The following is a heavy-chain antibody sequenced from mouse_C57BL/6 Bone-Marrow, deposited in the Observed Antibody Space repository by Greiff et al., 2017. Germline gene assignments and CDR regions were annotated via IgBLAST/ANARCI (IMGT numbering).Heavy chain of an antibody. CDR2: IWSGGRT. CDR1: GFSLTSYG. CDR3: ALTGTYYFDY. J-gene: IGHJ2*01. D-gene: IGHD4-1*01. V-gene: IGHV2-2*01. Sequence: VQLKESGPGLVQPSPSLSIPCTVSGFSLTSYGVHWVRQSPGKGLEWLGVIWSGGRTDYNAAFISRLSISKDNSKSQVFFKMHSLQADDTAIYYCALTGTYYFDYWGQGTTLTVSS.